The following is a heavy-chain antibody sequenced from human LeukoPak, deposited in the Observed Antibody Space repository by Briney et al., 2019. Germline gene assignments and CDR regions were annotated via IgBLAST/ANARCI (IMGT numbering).Heavy chain of an antibody. J-gene: IGHJ5*01. CDR2: INWNGDSA. CDR1: GFMFDDYG. Sequence: GGSLRLSCAASGFMFDDYGMSWVRLAPGKGLEWVSGINWNGDSAGYADAVKGRFIISRDNAKNSMNLQMNSLRVEDTALYYCVREGGENWFDSWGRGTLVTVSS. V-gene: IGHV3-20*04. CDR3: VREGGENWFDS. D-gene: IGHD3-16*01.